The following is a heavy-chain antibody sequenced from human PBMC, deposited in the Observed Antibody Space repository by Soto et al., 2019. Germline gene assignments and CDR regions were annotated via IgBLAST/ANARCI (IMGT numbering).Heavy chain of an antibody. V-gene: IGHV3-23*01. CDR2: ISGSGGST. CDR3: ANAVLNWNYETYFDY. D-gene: IGHD1-7*01. Sequence: GGSLRLSCAASGFTFSSYAMSWVRQAPGKGLEWVSAISGSGGSTYYADSVKGRFTISRDNSKNTLYLQMNSLRAEDTAVYYCANAVLNWNYETYFDYWGQGTLVTVSS. CDR1: GFTFSSYA. J-gene: IGHJ4*02.